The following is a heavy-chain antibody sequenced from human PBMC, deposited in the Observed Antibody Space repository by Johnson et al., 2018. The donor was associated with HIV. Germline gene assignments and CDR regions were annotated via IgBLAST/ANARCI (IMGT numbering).Heavy chain of an antibody. CDR3: TTDRGSSSSEEDAFDI. Sequence: MQLVESGGGLVQPWGSLRLSCAASGFTVSSNYMSWVRQAPGKGLEWVSVIYSGGSTYYADSVKGRFTISRDNSKNTLFLLMSSLRADDTAVYYCTTDRGSSSSEEDAFDIWGQGTMVTVSS. CDR1: GFTVSSNY. CDR2: IYSGGST. J-gene: IGHJ3*02. V-gene: IGHV3-66*01. D-gene: IGHD6-13*01.